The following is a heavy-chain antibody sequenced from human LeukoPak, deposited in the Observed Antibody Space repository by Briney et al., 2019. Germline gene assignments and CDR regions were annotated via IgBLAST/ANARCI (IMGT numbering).Heavy chain of an antibody. CDR1: GYTFTGYY. J-gene: IGHJ3*02. CDR3: ATPRGISGAFDI. D-gene: IGHD3-16*01. Sequence: ASVKVSCKASGYTFTGYYMHWVRQDPGQGLEWMGWIDPNSGGTNYAQKFQGRVTMTRDTSISTAYMELSRLRSDDTAVYYCATPRGISGAFDIWGQGTMVTVSS. V-gene: IGHV1-2*02. CDR2: IDPNSGGT.